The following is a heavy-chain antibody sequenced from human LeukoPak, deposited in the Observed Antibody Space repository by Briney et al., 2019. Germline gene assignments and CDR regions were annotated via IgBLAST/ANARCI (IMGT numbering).Heavy chain of an antibody. Sequence: GGSLRLSCAASGFTFSSYSMYWVRQAPGKGLEWVSYISSSSSTIYYADSVKGRFTISRDNAKNSLYLQMNSLRDEDTAVYYCARDGMVRGVIIWDAFDIWGQGTMVTVSS. CDR1: GFTFSSYS. CDR2: ISSSSSTI. D-gene: IGHD3-10*01. J-gene: IGHJ3*02. CDR3: ARDGMVRGVIIWDAFDI. V-gene: IGHV3-48*02.